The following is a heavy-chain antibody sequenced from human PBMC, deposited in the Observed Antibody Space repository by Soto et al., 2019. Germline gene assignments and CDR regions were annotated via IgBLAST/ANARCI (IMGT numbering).Heavy chain of an antibody. Sequence: PGGSLRLSCAASGFTFSSYGMSWVRQAPGKGLEWVSVISGSAGTTYYADSVKGRFTITRDNSKNTLYLQMNSLRAEDTAVYYCAKSTVVTFAYFDHWGEGTLVTVSS. CDR3: AKSTVVTFAYFDH. D-gene: IGHD4-17*01. CDR1: GFTFSSYG. J-gene: IGHJ4*02. CDR2: ISGSAGTT. V-gene: IGHV3-23*01.